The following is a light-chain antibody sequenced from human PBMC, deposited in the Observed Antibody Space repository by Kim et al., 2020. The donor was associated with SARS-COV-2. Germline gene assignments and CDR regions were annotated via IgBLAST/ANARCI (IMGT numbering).Light chain of an antibody. V-gene: IGLV2-14*03. Sequence: QSVLTQPASVSGSPGQSITISCTGTHSDIGGYDYITWYQQHPGKAPNLIIYDVTKRPSGISERFSGTKSGNTASLTISVLQTDDESDYYCSSYTTSGAWVFGGGTQLTVL. J-gene: IGLJ3*02. CDR3: SSYTTSGAWV. CDR1: HSDIGGYDY. CDR2: DVT.